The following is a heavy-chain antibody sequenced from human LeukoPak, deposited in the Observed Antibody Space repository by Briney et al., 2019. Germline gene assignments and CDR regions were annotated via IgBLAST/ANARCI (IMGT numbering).Heavy chain of an antibody. D-gene: IGHD3-10*01. V-gene: IGHV3-33*06. Sequence: PGGSLRLSCAASGFTFTRYGMQWVRQAPGKGLEWVADIWSDGSNKYHAGSVKGRFTISRDNSKNMLYLQMDSLRAEDTAVYYCAKNYYYFEYWGQGTLVTVSS. CDR2: IWSDGSNK. CDR1: GFTFTRYG. J-gene: IGHJ4*02. CDR3: AKNYYYFEY.